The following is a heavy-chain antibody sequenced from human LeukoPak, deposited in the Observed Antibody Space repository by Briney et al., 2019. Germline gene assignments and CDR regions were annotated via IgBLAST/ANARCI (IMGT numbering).Heavy chain of an antibody. CDR2: IWYDGSNK. D-gene: IGHD6-13*01. J-gene: IGHJ4*02. V-gene: IGHV3-33*06. CDR3: VKDYIETAAGLPEY. Sequence: PGGSLRLSCAASGFTFSSYGMHWVRQAPGKGLEWVAVIWYDGSNKYYADSVKGRFTISRDNSKNTLYLQMNSLRAEDTAVYYCVKDYIETAAGLPEYWGQGTLVTISS. CDR1: GFTFSSYG.